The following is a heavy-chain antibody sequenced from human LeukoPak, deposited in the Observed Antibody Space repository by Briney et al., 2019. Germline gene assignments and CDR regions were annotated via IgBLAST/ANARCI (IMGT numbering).Heavy chain of an antibody. CDR2: NYYSGST. CDR3: ARVTGYMIEDYFDY. D-gene: IGHD3-22*01. CDR1: GGSISSYY. V-gene: IGHV4-59*01. Sequence: SETLSLTCTVSGGSISSYYWSWIRQPPGKGLEWIGDNYYSGSTDYNPSLKSRVTTSVETSKNQFSLKLSSVTAADTAVYYCARVTGYMIEDYFDYWGQGTLVTVSS. J-gene: IGHJ4*02.